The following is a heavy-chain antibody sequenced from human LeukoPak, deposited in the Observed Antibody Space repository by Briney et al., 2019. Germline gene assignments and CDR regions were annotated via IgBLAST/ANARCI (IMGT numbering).Heavy chain of an antibody. J-gene: IGHJ4*02. CDR3: VVVEGALDY. V-gene: IGHV3-48*03. D-gene: IGHD1-26*01. CDR1: GLTFSSYE. CDR2: ISSSGNTI. Sequence: SGGSLRLSCAASGLTFSSYEMNWVRQAPGKGLEWVSYISSSGNTIYYADSVKGRFTISRDNAKNSLYLQMKSLRGEDTAVYYCVVVEGALDYWGQGTLVTVSS.